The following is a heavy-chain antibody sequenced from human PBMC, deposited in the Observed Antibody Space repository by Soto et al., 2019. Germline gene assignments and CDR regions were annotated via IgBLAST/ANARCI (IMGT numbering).Heavy chain of an antibody. V-gene: IGHV4-30-4*01. CDR3: AREERKGIISWFDP. CDR1: GGSVSGVDYF. J-gene: IGHJ5*02. D-gene: IGHD2-21*01. CDR2: IYYTGIT. Sequence: SETLSLTYTVSGGSVSGVDYFWSWIRQSPGKGLEWIGYIYYTGITHLNPSLKSRLTMEVDTSKNEFSLKLTSVSAADTAVYFCAREERKGIISWFDPWGQGTPVTVSS.